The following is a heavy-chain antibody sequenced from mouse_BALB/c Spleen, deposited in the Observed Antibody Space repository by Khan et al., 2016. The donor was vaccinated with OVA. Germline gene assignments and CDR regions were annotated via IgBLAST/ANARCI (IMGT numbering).Heavy chain of an antibody. CDR1: GYSFTSYY. Sequence: VQLQQSGPELMKPGASVKISCKASGYSFTSYYIHWVKQSHGKTLEWIGYIDPFNGGSTYNQKFKGKATLTVDKSSSPAYMHLSSLTSEDSSVYYCTGHGSTSWFAYWGQGTLVTVSA. CDR3: TGHGSTSWFAY. CDR2: IDPFNGGS. D-gene: IGHD1-1*01. J-gene: IGHJ3*01. V-gene: IGHV1-31*01.